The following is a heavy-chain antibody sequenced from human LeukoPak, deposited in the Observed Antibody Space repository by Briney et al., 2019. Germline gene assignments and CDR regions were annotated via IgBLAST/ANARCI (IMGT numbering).Heavy chain of an antibody. CDR1: GFTFSSYW. CDR2: IKQDGSEK. V-gene: IGHV3-7*01. J-gene: IGHJ4*02. CDR3: ARDYDFWSGSTNFDY. D-gene: IGHD3-3*01. Sequence: GGSLRLSCAASGFTFSSYWMSWVRQAPGKGLERVANIKQDGSEKYYVDSVKGRFTISRDNAKNSLYLQMNSLRAEDTAVYYCARDYDFWSGSTNFDYWGQGTLVTVSS.